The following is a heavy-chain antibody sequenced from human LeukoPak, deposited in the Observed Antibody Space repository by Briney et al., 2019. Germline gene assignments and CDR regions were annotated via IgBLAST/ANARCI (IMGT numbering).Heavy chain of an antibody. V-gene: IGHV4-30-2*01. CDR3: ARGESSFDL. J-gene: IGHJ2*01. CDR2: IYHSGST. CDR1: GGSISSGGYS. Sequence: PSETLSLTCAVSGGSISSGGYSWSWIRQPPEKGLEWIGYIYHSGSTYYNPSLKSRVTISVDRSKNQFSLKLSSVTAADTAVYYCARGESSFDLWGRGTLVTVSS.